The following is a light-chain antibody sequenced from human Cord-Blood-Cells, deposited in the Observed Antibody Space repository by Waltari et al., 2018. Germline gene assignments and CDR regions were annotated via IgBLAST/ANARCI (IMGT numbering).Light chain of an antibody. Sequence: DIQMTQSPSSLSASVGDRVTITCQASQDISNYLNWYQQKPGKAPKLLTYDASNLETVVPSRFSGSGSGTDFTFTISSLQPEDIATYYCQQYDNLPFTFGPGTKVDIK. CDR3: QQYDNLPFT. J-gene: IGKJ3*01. V-gene: IGKV1-33*01. CDR1: QDISNY. CDR2: DAS.